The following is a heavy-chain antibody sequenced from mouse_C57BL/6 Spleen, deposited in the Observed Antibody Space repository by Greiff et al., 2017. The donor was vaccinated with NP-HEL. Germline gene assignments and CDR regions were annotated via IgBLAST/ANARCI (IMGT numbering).Heavy chain of an antibody. CDR3: AREEEIYYGNYGFAY. Sequence: VQLVESGPELVKPGASVKISCKASGYAFSSSWMNWVKQRPGKGLEWIGRIYPGDGDTNYNGKFKGKATLTADKSSSTAYMQLSSLTSEDSAVYFCAREEEIYYGNYGFAYWGQGTLVTVSA. CDR2: IYPGDGDT. CDR1: GYAFSSSW. D-gene: IGHD2-1*01. J-gene: IGHJ3*01. V-gene: IGHV1-82*01.